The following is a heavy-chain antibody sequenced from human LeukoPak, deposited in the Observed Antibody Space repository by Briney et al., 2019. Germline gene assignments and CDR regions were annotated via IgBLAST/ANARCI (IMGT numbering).Heavy chain of an antibody. CDR1: GDSVSSNSAA. CDR3: ARVKTTMIVATRAFDI. V-gene: IGHV6-1*01. D-gene: IGHD3-22*01. CDR2: TYYRSKWNN. Sequence: SQTLSLTCAISGDSVSSNSAAWNWIRQSPSRGLQWLGRTYYRSKWNNHYAVSVESRITITPDTSKNQLSLELNSVTPEDTAVYYCARVKTTMIVATRAFDIWGQGTMVTVSS. J-gene: IGHJ3*02.